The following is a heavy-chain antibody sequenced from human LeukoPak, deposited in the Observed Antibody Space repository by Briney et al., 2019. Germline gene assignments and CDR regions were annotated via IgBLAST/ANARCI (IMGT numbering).Heavy chain of an antibody. Sequence: GGSLRLSCAASGFTFSSYAMSWVRQAPGKGLEWVSAISGSGGSTYYADSVKGRFTIFRDNSKNTLYLQMNSLRAEDTAVYYCAKLLEGMTTVTGDAFDIWGQGTMVTVSS. V-gene: IGHV3-23*01. CDR1: GFTFSSYA. CDR2: ISGSGGST. D-gene: IGHD4-17*01. CDR3: AKLLEGMTTVTGDAFDI. J-gene: IGHJ3*02.